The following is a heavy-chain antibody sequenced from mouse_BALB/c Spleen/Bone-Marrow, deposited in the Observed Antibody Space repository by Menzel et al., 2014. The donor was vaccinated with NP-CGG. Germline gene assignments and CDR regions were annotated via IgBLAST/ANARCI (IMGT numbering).Heavy chain of an antibody. CDR1: GYTFTDYA. V-gene: IGHV1-67*01. CDR3: ARDISGYVRAMDY. D-gene: IGHD3-2*01. J-gene: IGHJ4*01. Sequence: QVQLQQSGPELVSPGVSVKISCKASGYTFTDYAIHWVKQSHSKRLEWIGIISTYSGNTNYNQRFKGKATMSVDKSSSTAYMELARLTSEDSAIYYCARDISGYVRAMDYWGRGTSATVSS. CDR2: ISTYSGNT.